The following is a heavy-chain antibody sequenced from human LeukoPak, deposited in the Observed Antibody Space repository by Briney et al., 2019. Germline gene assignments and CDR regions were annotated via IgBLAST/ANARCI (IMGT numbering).Heavy chain of an antibody. CDR2: ISYDGSNR. D-gene: IGHD3/OR15-3a*01. Sequence: HPGRSLRLSCAASGFSLSNYGMHWVRQAPGKGLEWVAVISYDGSNRYYADSVKGRFTISRDSSKHTLYLQMNSLRAEDTAVYYCAKAVRLAYGTGYYSCDYWGQGTLVTVSS. CDR1: GFSLSNYG. CDR3: AKAVRLAYGTGYYSCDY. J-gene: IGHJ4*02. V-gene: IGHV3-30*18.